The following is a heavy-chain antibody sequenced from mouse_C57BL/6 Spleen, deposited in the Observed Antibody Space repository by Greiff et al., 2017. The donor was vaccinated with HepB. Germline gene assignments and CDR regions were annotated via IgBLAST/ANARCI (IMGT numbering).Heavy chain of an antibody. V-gene: IGHV1-69*01. CDR3: ARRATVVAKYFDY. CDR1: GYTFTSYW. CDR2: IDPSDSYT. J-gene: IGHJ2*01. D-gene: IGHD1-1*01. Sequence: QVQLQQPGAELVMPGASVKLSCKASGYTFTSYWMHWVKQRPGQGLEWIGEIDPSDSYTNYNQKLKGKSTLTVDKSSSTAYMQLSSLTSEDSAVYYCARRATVVAKYFDYWGQGTTLTVSS.